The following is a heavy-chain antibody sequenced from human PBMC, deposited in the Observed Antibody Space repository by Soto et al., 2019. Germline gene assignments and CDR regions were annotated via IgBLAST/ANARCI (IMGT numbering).Heavy chain of an antibody. D-gene: IGHD6-13*01. V-gene: IGHV1-69*01. Sequence: QVQLVQSGAAVKKPGSSVKVSCQASGGTFSSYAISWVRQAPGQGLEWMGGIIPIFGTANYAQQFQGRVTITADESTSTAYMELSSLRSEDTAVYYCAREAAGRVYGMDVWGQGTTVTVSS. CDR1: GGTFSSYA. CDR2: IIPIFGTA. J-gene: IGHJ6*02. CDR3: AREAAGRVYGMDV.